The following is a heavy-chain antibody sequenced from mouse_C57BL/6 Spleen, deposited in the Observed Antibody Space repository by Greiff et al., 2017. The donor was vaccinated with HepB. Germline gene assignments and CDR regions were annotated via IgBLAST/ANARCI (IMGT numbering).Heavy chain of an antibody. CDR1: GFTFSDYG. D-gene: IGHD1-1*01. J-gene: IGHJ4*01. CDR2: ISSGSSTI. V-gene: IGHV5-17*01. CDR3: AIYGSILYYYAMDY. Sequence: EVKLVESGGGLVKPGGSLKLSCAASGFTFSDYGMHWVRQAPETGLEWVAYISSGSSTIYYADTGKGRFTISRENAKNTLFLQMTSLRSEGTAMYYCAIYGSILYYYAMDYWGQGTSVTVSS.